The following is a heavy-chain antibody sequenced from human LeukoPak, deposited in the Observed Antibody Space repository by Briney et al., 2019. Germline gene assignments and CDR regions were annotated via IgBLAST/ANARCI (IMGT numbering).Heavy chain of an antibody. CDR3: ARHFARDENYGDFSFDY. CDR2: IYPGDSDT. Sequence: GESLKIPCKGSGYNFTSYWIGWVRQMPGKGLEWMGIIYPGDSDTRYSPSFQGQVTISADKSISTAYLQWSSLKASDTAMYYCARHFARDENYGDFSFDYWGQGTLVTVSS. J-gene: IGHJ4*02. D-gene: IGHD4-17*01. CDR1: GYNFTSYW. V-gene: IGHV5-51*01.